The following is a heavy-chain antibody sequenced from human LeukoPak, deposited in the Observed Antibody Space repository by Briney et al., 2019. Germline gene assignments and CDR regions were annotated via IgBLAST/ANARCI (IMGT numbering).Heavy chain of an antibody. Sequence: GGSLRLSCAASGFTFSSYWMSWVRQAPGKGLEWVANIKQDGSEKDYVDSVKGRFTISRDSAKKSLFLQMNSLRAEDTAVYYCARDFDYFDYWGQGALVTVS. CDR3: ARDFDYFDY. D-gene: IGHD3-3*01. CDR2: IKQDGSEK. V-gene: IGHV3-7*01. CDR1: GFTFSSYW. J-gene: IGHJ4*02.